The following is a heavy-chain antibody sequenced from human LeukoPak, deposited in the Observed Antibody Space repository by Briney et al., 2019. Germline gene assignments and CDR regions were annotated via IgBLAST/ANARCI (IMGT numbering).Heavy chain of an antibody. D-gene: IGHD1-26*01. CDR3: ARHEGSVDAFDI. J-gene: IGHJ3*02. CDR2: IYYSGSN. V-gene: IGHV4-59*08. CDR1: GGSISSYY. Sequence: SQTLSLTCTVAGGSISSYYWSWIRHPPGKGLEWIGYIYYSGSNNYNRSLKRRVPISVDTSKNQCSLKLSSVTAADTAVYYCARHEGSVDAFDIWGKGTMVTVSS.